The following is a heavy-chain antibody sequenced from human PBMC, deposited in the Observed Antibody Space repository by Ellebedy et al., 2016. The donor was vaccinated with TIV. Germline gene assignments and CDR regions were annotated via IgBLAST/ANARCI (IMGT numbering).Heavy chain of an antibody. CDR3: AKDYTAYSNDV. Sequence: GESLKISCAASGFTVSSSSLTWVRQAPGKGLQWVSIIYTTGLITYADSVRGRFTISRDSSENTLYLQMNRLRADDMAAYYCAKDYTAYSNDVWGQGTLVTVSS. V-gene: IGHV3-53*01. CDR1: GFTVSSSS. CDR2: IYTTGLI. J-gene: IGHJ4*02. D-gene: IGHD5-18*01.